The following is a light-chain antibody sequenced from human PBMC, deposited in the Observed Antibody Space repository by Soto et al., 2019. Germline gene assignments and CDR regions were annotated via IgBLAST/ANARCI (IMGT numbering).Light chain of an antibody. Sequence: EIVLTQTPGTLSLSPVERATLSCRASQSVTSSHLAWYQQKPGQAPRLLIYGASTRATGIPDRFSGSGSDTDFSLTIRRLDPEDFAMYYCLLYFSPDRYTFGPGTKVQIK. CDR3: LLYFSPDRYT. CDR1: QSVTSSH. V-gene: IGKV3-20*01. CDR2: GAS. J-gene: IGKJ2*01.